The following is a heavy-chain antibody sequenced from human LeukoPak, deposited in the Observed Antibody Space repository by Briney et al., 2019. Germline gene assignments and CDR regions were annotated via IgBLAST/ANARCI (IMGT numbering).Heavy chain of an antibody. Sequence: PGRSLRLSCAASGFTFSSYGMHWVRQAPGKGLEWVAVISYDGSNKYYADSVKGRFTISRDNSKNTLYLQMNSLRAEDTAVYYCAKDLRYYDSSGYYYWGQGTLVTVSP. CDR2: ISYDGSNK. J-gene: IGHJ4*02. D-gene: IGHD3-22*01. V-gene: IGHV3-30*18. CDR3: AKDLRYYDSSGYYY. CDR1: GFTFSSYG.